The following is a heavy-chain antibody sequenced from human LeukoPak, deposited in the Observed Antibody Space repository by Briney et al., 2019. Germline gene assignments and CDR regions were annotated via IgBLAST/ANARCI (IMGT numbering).Heavy chain of an antibody. CDR1: GFTFSDYY. CDR2: IYYSGST. CDR3: ARGVGGDYDY. D-gene: IGHD4-17*01. V-gene: IGHV4-38-2*01. J-gene: IGHJ4*02. Sequence: GSLRLSCAASGFTFSDYYMSWIRQPPGKGLEWIGSIYYSGSTYYNPSLKSRVTISVDTSKNQFSLKLSSVTAADTAVYYCARGVGGDYDYWGQGTLVTVSS.